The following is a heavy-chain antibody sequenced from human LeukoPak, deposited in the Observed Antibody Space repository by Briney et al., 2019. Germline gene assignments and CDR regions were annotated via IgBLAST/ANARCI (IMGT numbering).Heavy chain of an antibody. J-gene: IGHJ4*02. CDR1: GFTFSSYA. D-gene: IGHD1-26*01. Sequence: GGSLRLSCAASGFTFSSYAMSWVRQAPGKGLEWVSAISGSGGSTYYADSVKGRFTISRDNSKNTLYRQMNSLRAEDTAVYYCAIGSGIYYGAQLNYWGQGTLVTVSS. V-gene: IGHV3-23*01. CDR2: ISGSGGST. CDR3: AIGSGIYYGAQLNY.